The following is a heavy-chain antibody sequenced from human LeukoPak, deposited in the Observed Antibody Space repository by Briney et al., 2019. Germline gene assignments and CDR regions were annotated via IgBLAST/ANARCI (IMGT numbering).Heavy chain of an antibody. J-gene: IGHJ2*01. CDR3: AKATENPFGEWYFDG. CDR1: GFTFDVYA. Sequence: TGGSLRLSCAASGFTFDVYAMHWVRHAPGKGLEWLSGISWNIGSIIYADSVKGRFTISRDNTKNSLYLQMNSLRAEDTALYYCAKATENPFGEWYFDGRGRGTLVT. CDR2: ISWNIGSI. D-gene: IGHD3-10*01. V-gene: IGHV3-9*01.